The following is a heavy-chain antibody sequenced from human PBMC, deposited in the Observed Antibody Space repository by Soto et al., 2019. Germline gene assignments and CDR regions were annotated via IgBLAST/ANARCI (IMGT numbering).Heavy chain of an antibody. D-gene: IGHD1-26*01. V-gene: IGHV4-30-2*01. CDR3: ASAAGSGSPDWYFNL. CDR2: IFPSGST. J-gene: IGHJ2*01. CDR1: GGSISSGGFS. Sequence: QLQLQESGAGLVKPSQTLSLTCAVSGGSISSGGFSWSWIRQPPGKGLEWIGYIFPSGSTYYNPSRQSRVTVSVDAATNPFSRNMSSVAAADTAVYYCASAAGSGSPDWYFNLWGRGTLVTVSS.